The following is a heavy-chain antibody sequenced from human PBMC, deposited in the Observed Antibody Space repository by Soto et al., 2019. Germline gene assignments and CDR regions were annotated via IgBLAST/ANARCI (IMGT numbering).Heavy chain of an antibody. CDR2: IYYSGST. V-gene: IGHV4-59*01. CDR1: GGSISSYY. D-gene: IGHD6-6*01. CDR3: ARVKRGIAARRDNWFDP. J-gene: IGHJ5*02. Sequence: SETLSLTCTVSGGSISSYYWSWIRQPPGKGLEWIGYIYYSGSTNYNPSLKSRVTISVDTSKNQFSLKLSSVTAADTAVYYCARVKRGIAARRDNWFDPWGQGTLVTVSS.